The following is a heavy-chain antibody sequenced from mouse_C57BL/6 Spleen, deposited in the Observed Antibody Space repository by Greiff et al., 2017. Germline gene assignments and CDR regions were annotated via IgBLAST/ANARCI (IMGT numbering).Heavy chain of an antibody. CDR2: IDPETGGT. CDR3: TRGWPSFDY. V-gene: IGHV1-15*01. Sequence: VQLQQSGAELVRPGASVTLSCKASGYTFTDYEMHWVKQTPVHGLEWIGAIDPETGGTAYNQKFKGKAILTADKSSSTAYMELRSLTSEDSAVYYCTRGWPSFDYWGQGTTLTVSS. CDR1: GYTFTDYE. D-gene: IGHD2-3*01. J-gene: IGHJ2*01.